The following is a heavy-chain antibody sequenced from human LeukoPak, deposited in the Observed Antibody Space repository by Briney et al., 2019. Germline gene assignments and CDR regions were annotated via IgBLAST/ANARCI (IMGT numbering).Heavy chain of an antibody. D-gene: IGHD3-22*01. V-gene: IGHV3-23*01. Sequence: GGSLRLSCAASGFTFSSYAMSWVRQAPGKGLEWVSGISGSGGSTFYADFVKGRFTISRDNSKNTLYLQMNSLRAEDTAVYYCARGDYYDKGLDYWGQGTLVTVSS. J-gene: IGHJ4*02. CDR1: GFTFSSYA. CDR3: ARGDYYDKGLDY. CDR2: ISGSGGST.